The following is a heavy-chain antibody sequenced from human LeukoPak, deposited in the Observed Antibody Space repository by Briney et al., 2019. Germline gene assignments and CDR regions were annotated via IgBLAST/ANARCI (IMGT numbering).Heavy chain of an antibody. CDR3: ARGEPGDSDAFDI. Sequence: SETLSLNCTVSGGSISSGDYYWSWIRQPPGKGLEWIGYIYYSGTTYYNPSLQSRLTISLDTSKNHFSLKLSSVTAAESAVYYCARGEPGDSDAFDIWGQGTMVTVSS. J-gene: IGHJ3*02. CDR2: IYYSGTT. D-gene: IGHD2-21*02. V-gene: IGHV4-30-4*08. CDR1: GGSISSGDYY.